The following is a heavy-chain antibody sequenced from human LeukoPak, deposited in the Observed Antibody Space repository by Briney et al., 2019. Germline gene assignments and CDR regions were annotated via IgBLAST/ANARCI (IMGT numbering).Heavy chain of an antibody. CDR2: ISSSGSTI. CDR1: GFTFSSYE. Sequence: GGSLRLSCAASGFTFSSYEMNWVRQAPGKGLEWVSYISSSGSTIYYADSVKARFTTSRDNAKNSLYLQMNSLRAEDTAVYYCARPPPKIAARPGYYYGMDVWGQGTTVTVSS. CDR3: ARPPPKIAARPGYYYGMDV. V-gene: IGHV3-48*03. J-gene: IGHJ6*02. D-gene: IGHD6-6*01.